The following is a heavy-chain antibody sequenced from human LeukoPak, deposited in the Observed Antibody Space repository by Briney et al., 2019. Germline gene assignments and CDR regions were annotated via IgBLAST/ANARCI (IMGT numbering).Heavy chain of an antibody. CDR2: ISYVGSNK. CDR1: GFTFSSYA. D-gene: IGHD5-12*01. J-gene: IGHJ4*02. V-gene: IGHV3-30*04. CDR3: AREEGGYSGYDSVDY. Sequence: GSLRLSCAASGFTFSSYAMHWVGQAPGKGLEWVAVISYVGSNKYYADSVKGRFTISRDNSKNTLYLQMNSLRAEDTAVYYCAREEGGYSGYDSVDYWGQGTLVTVSS.